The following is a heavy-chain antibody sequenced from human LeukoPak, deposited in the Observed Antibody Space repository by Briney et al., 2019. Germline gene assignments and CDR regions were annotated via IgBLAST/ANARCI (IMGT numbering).Heavy chain of an antibody. D-gene: IGHD2-15*01. J-gene: IGHJ5*02. V-gene: IGHV4-39*01. Sequence: SETLSLTCTVSGGFISSSSYYWGWIRQPPGKGLEWIGSIYYSGSTYYNPSLKSRVTISVDTSKNQFSLKLSSVTAADTAVYYCARRDSYGGSNWFDPWGQGTLVTVSS. CDR2: IYYSGST. CDR1: GGFISSSSYY. CDR3: ARRDSYGGSNWFDP.